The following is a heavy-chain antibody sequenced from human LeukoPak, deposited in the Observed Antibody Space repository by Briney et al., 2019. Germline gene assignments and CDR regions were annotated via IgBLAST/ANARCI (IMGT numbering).Heavy chain of an antibody. J-gene: IGHJ4*02. CDR1: GFTFSSYG. D-gene: IGHD3-10*01. Sequence: GGSLRLSCAASGFTFSSYGMHWVRQAPGKGLEWVAVISYDGSNKYYADSVKGRFTISRDNSKNTLYLQMNSLRAEDTAVYYCAKDLDPYYYGSGTADYWGQGTLVTVSS. CDR2: ISYDGSNK. CDR3: AKDLDPYYYGSGTADY. V-gene: IGHV3-30*18.